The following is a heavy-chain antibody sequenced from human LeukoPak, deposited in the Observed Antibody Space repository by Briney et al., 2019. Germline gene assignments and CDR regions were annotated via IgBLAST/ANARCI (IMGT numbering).Heavy chain of an antibody. D-gene: IGHD3-10*01. CDR2: ITSDGSST. Sequence: PGGSLGLSCAASGFTFSSTWMNWVRQGPGKGLEWVSRITSDGSSTIYADSVKGRFTISRDNAKSTVYLQMNSLRAEDTAVYFCARDRYYIFDYWGQGAPVTVSS. J-gene: IGHJ4*02. CDR1: GFTFSSTW. CDR3: ARDRYYIFDY. V-gene: IGHV3-74*01.